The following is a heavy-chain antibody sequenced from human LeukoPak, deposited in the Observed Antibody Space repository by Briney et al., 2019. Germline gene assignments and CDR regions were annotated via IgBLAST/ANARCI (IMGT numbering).Heavy chain of an antibody. D-gene: IGHD3-22*01. V-gene: IGHV4-59*12. J-gene: IGHJ3*02. CDR2: ISDIGST. CDR3: ARYDTYYYDSSVYYYSAFDI. Sequence: SETLSLTCTVSGGSISSYYWSWIRQPPGKGLEWIAYISDIGSTNYNPSLKSRVTISVDTSKNQFSLKLSSVTAADTAVYYCARYDTYYYDSSVYYYSAFDIWGQGKMVTVSS. CDR1: GGSISSYY.